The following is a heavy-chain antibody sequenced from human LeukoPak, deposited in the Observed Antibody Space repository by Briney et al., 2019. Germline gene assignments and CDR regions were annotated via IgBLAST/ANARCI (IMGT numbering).Heavy chain of an antibody. CDR1: GFTFSSYS. V-gene: IGHV3-21*01. D-gene: IGHD3-3*01. Sequence: PGGSLRLSCAASGFTFSSYSMTWVRQAPGMGLEWVSSISSSSSYIYYADSVKGRFTISRDNAKNSLYLQMNSLRAEDTAVYYCARASKAYYDFWSGHRDAFDIWGQGTMVTVSS. CDR2: ISSSSSYI. CDR3: ARASKAYYDFWSGHRDAFDI. J-gene: IGHJ3*02.